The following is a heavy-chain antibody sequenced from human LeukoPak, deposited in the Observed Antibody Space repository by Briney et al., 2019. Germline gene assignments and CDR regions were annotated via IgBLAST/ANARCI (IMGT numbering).Heavy chain of an antibody. V-gene: IGHV1-18*01. CDR3: ARGARIAYYDFWSGYYNNWFDP. CDR1: GYTFTSYG. Sequence: ASVTVSCKASGYTFTSYGISWVRQAPGQGLEWMGWISAYNGNTNYAQKLQGRVTMTTDTSTSTAYMELRSLRSDDTAVYYCARGARIAYYDFWSGYYNNWFDPWGQGTLVTVSS. D-gene: IGHD3-3*01. CDR2: ISAYNGNT. J-gene: IGHJ5*02.